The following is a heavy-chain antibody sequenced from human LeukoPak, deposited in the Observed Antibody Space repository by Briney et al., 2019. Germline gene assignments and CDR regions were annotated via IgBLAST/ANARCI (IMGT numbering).Heavy chain of an antibody. CDR2: ISSSSSTI. J-gene: IGHJ3*02. CDR3: ARLRSLAFDI. V-gene: IGHV3-48*01. Sequence: GGSLRLSCAASGFTFSSYSMDWVRQAPGKGLEWVSYISSSSSTIYYADSVKGRFTISRDNAKNPLYLQMNSLRAEDTAVYYCARLRSLAFDIWGQGTMVTVSS. CDR1: GFTFSSYS.